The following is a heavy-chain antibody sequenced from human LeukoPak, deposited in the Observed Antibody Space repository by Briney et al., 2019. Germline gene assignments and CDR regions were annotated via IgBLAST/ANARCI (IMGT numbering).Heavy chain of an antibody. J-gene: IGHJ4*02. V-gene: IGHV4-59*01. CDR3: ARVVPPGGLIDY. CDR2: IYYSGIT. Sequence: SETLSLTCTVSGGSFSTFYWSWIRQSPGKGLEWIGYIYYSGITSYNPSLKSRVTISVDTSKNQFSLKLSSVTAADTAVYYCARVVPPGGLIDYWGQGTLVTVSS. CDR1: GGSFSTFY. D-gene: IGHD3-16*01.